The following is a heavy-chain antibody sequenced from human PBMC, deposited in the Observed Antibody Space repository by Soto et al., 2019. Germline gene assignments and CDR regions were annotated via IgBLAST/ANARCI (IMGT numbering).Heavy chain of an antibody. CDR3: ARQGTSRQLGYGLDV. CDR1: GGSISTTNYY. D-gene: IGHD6-13*01. V-gene: IGHV4-39*01. Sequence: SETLSLTCSVSGGSISTTNYYWGWIRQPPGKGLEWIGSIYYTGSTYYNPSLKTRLTISVDTSKNQCSLRLSSVTASDTAVYYCARQGTSRQLGYGLDVWGQGTTVTVSS. J-gene: IGHJ6*02. CDR2: IYYTGST.